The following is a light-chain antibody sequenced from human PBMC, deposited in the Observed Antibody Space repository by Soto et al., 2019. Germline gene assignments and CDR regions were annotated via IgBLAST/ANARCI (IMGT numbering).Light chain of an antibody. CDR2: DAS. J-gene: IGKJ1*01. V-gene: IGKV3-11*01. CDR1: QSVDAY. Sequence: EIVLTQSPTTVSLSPGERATLSCGASQSVDAYLAWYQQRPGQAPRLLIFDASNRATGIPTRFSGSGFGTDFTLTISSLEPEDFAIYYCQQRSNWAPTFGQGTKVEIK. CDR3: QQRSNWAPT.